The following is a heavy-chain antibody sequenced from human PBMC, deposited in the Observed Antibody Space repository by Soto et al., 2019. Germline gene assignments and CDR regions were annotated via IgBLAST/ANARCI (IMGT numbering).Heavy chain of an antibody. J-gene: IGHJ4*02. Sequence: PSETLSLTCIVSGGSLSKYYWSWIRQPAGKGLEWIGRISTSGHVVSKVSLRSRLTMSVDMSNNHFSLKLTSVTAADTAVYYCARDNNDFWSLYPLAFDYWGQGALVTVSS. D-gene: IGHD3-3*01. CDR3: ARDNNDFWSLYPLAFDY. V-gene: IGHV4-4*07. CDR1: GGSLSKYY. CDR2: ISTSGHV.